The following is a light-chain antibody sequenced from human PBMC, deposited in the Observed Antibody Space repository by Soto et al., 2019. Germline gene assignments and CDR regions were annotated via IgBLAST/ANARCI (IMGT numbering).Light chain of an antibody. CDR1: SSNIGNNY. V-gene: IGLV1-51*01. CDR2: DND. J-gene: IGLJ3*02. CDR3: GTWDSSRRAGV. Sequence: QSVLTQPPSVSAAPGQTVTISCSGSSSNIGNNYVSWYQKLPGTAPKLLLYDNDKRPSGMPDRFSGSKSATSATLVITGLQTGDEADYYCGTWDSSRRAGVFGGGTKLTVL.